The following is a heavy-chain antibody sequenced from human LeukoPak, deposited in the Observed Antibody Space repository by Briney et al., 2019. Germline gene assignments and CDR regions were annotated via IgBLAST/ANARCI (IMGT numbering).Heavy chain of an antibody. CDR3: ARLVQPTSLGWYFDY. V-gene: IGHV4-59*01. CDR2: IYYSGST. J-gene: IGHJ4*02. Sequence: SETLSPTCTVSGGSISSYYWSWIRQPPGKGLEWIGYIYYSGSTNYNPSLKSRVTISVDTSKNQFSLKLSSVTAADTAVYYCARLVQPTSLGWYFDYWGQGTLVTVSS. CDR1: GGSISSYY. D-gene: IGHD2/OR15-2a*01.